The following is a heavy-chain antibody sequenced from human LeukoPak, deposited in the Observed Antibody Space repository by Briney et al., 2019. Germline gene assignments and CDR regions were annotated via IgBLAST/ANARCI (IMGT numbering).Heavy chain of an antibody. V-gene: IGHV3-48*03. CDR1: GFTFSSYE. CDR3: ARPQFDYYDSSGYDY. D-gene: IGHD3-22*01. J-gene: IGHJ4*02. CDR2: ISPSGSTI. Sequence: GGSLRLSCAASGFTFSSYEMNWVRQAPGKGLEWISYISPSGSTIFYADSVKGRFTISRDNAKNSLYLQMNSLRVEDTAVYYCARPQFDYYDSSGYDYWGQGTLVTVSS.